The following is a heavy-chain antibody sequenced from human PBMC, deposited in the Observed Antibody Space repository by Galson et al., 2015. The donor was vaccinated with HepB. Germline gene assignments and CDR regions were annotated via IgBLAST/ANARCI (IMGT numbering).Heavy chain of an antibody. CDR3: ATLYCSGGSCCGGCSYDY. CDR1: GGSISSSDYY. V-gene: IGHV4-39*01. CDR2: MHYSGST. D-gene: IGHD2-15*01. Sequence: TLSLTCAVSGGSISSSDYYWGWIRQPPGKGLEWIATMHYSGSTHYNPSLKGRVTISVDTSRNQFSLRLSSVTAADTAMYYCATLYCSGGSCCGGCSYDYWGQGTLVTVSS. J-gene: IGHJ4*02.